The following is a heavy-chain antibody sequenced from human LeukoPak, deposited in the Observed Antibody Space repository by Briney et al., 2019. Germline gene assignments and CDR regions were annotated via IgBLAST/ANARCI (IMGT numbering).Heavy chain of an antibody. CDR1: GFTFSSYA. D-gene: IGHD3-16*02. Sequence: PGGSLRLSCAASGFTFSSYAMSWVRQAPGKGLEWVSAISGSGGSTYYADSVKGRFTISRDNSKNTLYLQMNSLRAEDTAVYYCARVMITFGGVIVTYYFDYWGQGTLVTVSS. J-gene: IGHJ4*02. V-gene: IGHV3-23*01. CDR2: ISGSGGST. CDR3: ARVMITFGGVIVTYYFDY.